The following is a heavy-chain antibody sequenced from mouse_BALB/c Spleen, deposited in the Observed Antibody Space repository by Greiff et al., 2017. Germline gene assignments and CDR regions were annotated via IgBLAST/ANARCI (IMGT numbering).Heavy chain of an antibody. CDR3: ARRDYGSTWFAY. Sequence: VKLMESGPGLVQPSQSLSITCTVSGFSLTSYGVHWVRQSPGKGLEWLGVIWSGGSTDYNAAFISRLSISKDNSKSQVFFKMNSLQANDTAIYYCARRDYGSTWFAYWGQGTLVTVSA. CDR1: GFSLTSYG. CDR2: IWSGGST. D-gene: IGHD2-1*01. J-gene: IGHJ3*01. V-gene: IGHV2-2*02.